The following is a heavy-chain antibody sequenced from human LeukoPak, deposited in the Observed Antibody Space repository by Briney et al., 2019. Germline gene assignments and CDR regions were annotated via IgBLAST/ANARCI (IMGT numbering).Heavy chain of an antibody. D-gene: IGHD1-26*01. V-gene: IGHV4-39*07. J-gene: IGHJ4*02. CDR1: GGSISSSSYY. CDR3: ARAPGGYSGSYKPIYYFDY. CDR2: IYYSGST. Sequence: SETLSLTCTVSGGSISSSSYYWGWIRQPPGKGLEWIGSIYYSGSTYYNPSLKSRVTISVDTSKNQFSLKLSSVTAADTAVYYCARAPGGYSGSYKPIYYFDYWGQGTLVTVSS.